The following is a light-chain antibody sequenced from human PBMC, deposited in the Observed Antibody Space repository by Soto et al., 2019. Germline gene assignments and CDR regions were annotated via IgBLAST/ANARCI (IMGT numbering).Light chain of an antibody. V-gene: IGKV3-15*01. J-gene: IGKJ4*01. CDR3: QQYGDWPLT. Sequence: EIVLTQSPATLSVSPGERATLSCRASQSVGNNFAWYQQKPGQAPRLLIFATSTRATVVPARFSGSGSGTEFTLTISSRQSEDFAVYYCQQYGDWPLTVGGGAKVEI. CDR1: QSVGNN. CDR2: ATS.